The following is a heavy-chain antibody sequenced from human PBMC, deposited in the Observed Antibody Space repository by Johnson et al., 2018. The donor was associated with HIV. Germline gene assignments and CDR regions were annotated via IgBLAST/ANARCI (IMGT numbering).Heavy chain of an antibody. CDR1: GFTFDDYA. D-gene: IGHD4-11*01. V-gene: IGHV3-9*01. CDR3: AKDTYGLRLTVTESGFDI. J-gene: IGHJ3*02. Sequence: QLVESGGGVVRPGGSLRLSCAASGFTFDDYAMHWVRQAPGKGLEWVSGISWNSGSIAYADSVKGRFTIFRDNAKNSLYVQMNSLRAEDTAVYYCAKDTYGLRLTVTESGFDIWGQGTMVTVSS. CDR2: ISWNSGSI.